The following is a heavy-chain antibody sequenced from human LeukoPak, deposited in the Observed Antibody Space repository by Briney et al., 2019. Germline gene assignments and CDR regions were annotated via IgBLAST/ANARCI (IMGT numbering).Heavy chain of an antibody. CDR1: GGTFSSYA. J-gene: IGHJ4*02. V-gene: IGHV1-69*13. CDR3: ARDRRPYNTMIVAELDY. D-gene: IGHD3-22*01. Sequence: ASVKVSCKASGGTFSSYAISWVRQAPGQGLEWMGGIIPIFGTANYAQKFQGRVTITADESTSTAYMELSSLRSEDTAVYYCARDRRPYNTMIVAELDYWGQGTLVTVSS. CDR2: IIPIFGTA.